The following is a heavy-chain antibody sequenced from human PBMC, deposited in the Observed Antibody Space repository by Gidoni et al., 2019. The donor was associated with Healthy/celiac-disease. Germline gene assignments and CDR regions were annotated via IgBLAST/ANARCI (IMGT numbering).Heavy chain of an antibody. Sequence: EVQLVASGGGLVQPGGSLRLSCPASGFTVSSNYMSWVRQAPGKGLEWVSVIYSGGSTYYADSVKGRFTISRDNSKNTLYLQMNSLRAEDTAVYYCARGPGDPFGELIQGAFDIWGQGTMVTVSS. D-gene: IGHD3-10*01. CDR2: IYSGGST. CDR1: GFTVSSNY. V-gene: IGHV3-66*01. CDR3: ARGPGDPFGELIQGAFDI. J-gene: IGHJ3*02.